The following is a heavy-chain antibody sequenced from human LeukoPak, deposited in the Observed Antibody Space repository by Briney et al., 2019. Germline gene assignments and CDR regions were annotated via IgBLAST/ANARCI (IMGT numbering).Heavy chain of an antibody. CDR2: ITGSGGAT. CDR1: GFTFSSYA. D-gene: IGHD3-3*01. Sequence: GGSLRLSCAGSGFTFSSYAMSWVRQAPGQGLEWVSVITGSGGATYYADSVKGRFTTSRDNSKNTLYLQMNSLRAEDTAVYYCATPPTYYDFWSGYPPVDYWGQGTLDTVSS. V-gene: IGHV3-23*01. J-gene: IGHJ4*02. CDR3: ATPPTYYDFWSGYPPVDY.